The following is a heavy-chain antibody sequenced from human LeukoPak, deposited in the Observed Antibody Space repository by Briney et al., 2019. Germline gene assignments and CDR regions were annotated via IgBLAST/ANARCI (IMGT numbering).Heavy chain of an antibody. CDR2: IIPILGIA. V-gene: IGHV1-69*04. Sequence: SVKVSCKASGGTFSSYTISWVRQAPGQGLEWMGRIIPILGIANYAQKFQGRVTITADKSTSTAYMDLSSLRSEDTAVYYCARDDGYYDFWSGSRWFDPWGQGTLVTVSS. CDR1: GGTFSSYT. J-gene: IGHJ5*02. D-gene: IGHD3-3*01. CDR3: ARDDGYYDFWSGSRWFDP.